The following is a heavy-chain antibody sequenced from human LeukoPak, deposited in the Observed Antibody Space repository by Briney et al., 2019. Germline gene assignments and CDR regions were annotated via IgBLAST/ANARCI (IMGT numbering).Heavy chain of an antibody. V-gene: IGHV4-34*01. CDR3: ATDYGSGTVD. J-gene: IGHJ4*02. CDR2: INHSGST. Sequence: SETLCLNCAVYGGSFSGYYWSWIRQPPGKGLEWIGEINHSGSTNCNPSLKSRITISVDTSKNQFSLKLSSVTAADTAVYYCATDYGSGTVDWGQGTLVTVSS. CDR1: GGSFSGYY. D-gene: IGHD3-10*01.